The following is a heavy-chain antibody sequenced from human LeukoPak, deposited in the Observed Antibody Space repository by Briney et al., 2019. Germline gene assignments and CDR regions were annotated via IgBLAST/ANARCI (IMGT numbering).Heavy chain of an antibody. V-gene: IGHV1-2*02. J-gene: IGHJ5*02. CDR3: ARVESPWVGVAEFGP. D-gene: IGHD6-19*01. Sequence: ASVKVSCKASGYTFTGYYMHWVRQAPGQGLEWMGWINPNSGGTNYAQKFQGRVTMTRDTSISTAYMELSRLRSDDTAVYYCARVESPWVGVAEFGPWGQGTLVTVSS. CDR2: INPNSGGT. CDR1: GYTFTGYY.